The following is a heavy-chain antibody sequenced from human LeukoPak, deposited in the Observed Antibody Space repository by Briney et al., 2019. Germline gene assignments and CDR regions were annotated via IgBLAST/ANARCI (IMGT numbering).Heavy chain of an antibody. V-gene: IGHV1-18*01. CDR3: ARGGSGRGYDFWSGYYGDAFDI. J-gene: IGHJ3*02. CDR1: GYTFTSYG. CDR2: ISAYNGNT. Sequence: GASVKVSCKASGYTFTSYGISWVRQAPGQGLEWMGWISAYNGNTNYAQKLQGGVTMTTDTSTSTAYMELRSLRSDDTAVYYCARGGSGRGYDFWSGYYGDAFDIWGQGTMVTVSS. D-gene: IGHD3-3*01.